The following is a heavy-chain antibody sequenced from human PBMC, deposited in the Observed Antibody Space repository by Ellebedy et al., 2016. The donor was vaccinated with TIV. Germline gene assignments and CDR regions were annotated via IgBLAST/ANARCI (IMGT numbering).Heavy chain of an antibody. CDR1: GGSISSGGYY. J-gene: IGHJ4*02. CDR3: ARGIPVREAYCGGDCYPPHYFDY. CDR2: IYYSGST. V-gene: IGHV4-31*01. D-gene: IGHD2-21*02. Sequence: SETLSLTCTVSGGSISSGGYYWSWIRQHPGKGLEWIGYIYYSGSTYYNPSLKSLVTISVDTSKDQFSLKLSSVTAADTAVYYCARGIPVREAYCGGDCYPPHYFDYWGQGTLVTVSS.